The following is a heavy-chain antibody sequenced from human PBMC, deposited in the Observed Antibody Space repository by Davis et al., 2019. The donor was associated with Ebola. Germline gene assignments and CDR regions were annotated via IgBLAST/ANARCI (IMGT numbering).Heavy chain of an antibody. Sequence: PGGSLRLSCAASGFTFSSYWMHWVRQAPGKGLVWVSRINSDGSSTSYADSVKGRFTISRDNAKNTLYLQMNGLRAEDTAVYYCARGHYYDSSGYYYLPYYYGMDVWGQGTTVTVSS. V-gene: IGHV3-74*01. CDR2: INSDGSST. CDR1: GFTFSSYW. CDR3: ARGHYYDSSGYYYLPYYYGMDV. J-gene: IGHJ6*02. D-gene: IGHD3-22*01.